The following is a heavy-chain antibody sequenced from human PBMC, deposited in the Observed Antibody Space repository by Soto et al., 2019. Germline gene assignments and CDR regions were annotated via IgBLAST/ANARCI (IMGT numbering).Heavy chain of an antibody. CDR1: GGSFSGYY. Sequence: ASETLSLTCAVYGGSFSGYYWSWIRQPPGKGLEWIGEINHSGSTNYNPSLKSRVTISVDTSKNQFSLKLSSVTAADTAVYYCARVHKCSGGSCYQYYYYYYYMDVWGKGTTVTVSS. CDR3: ARVHKCSGGSCYQYYYYYYYMDV. V-gene: IGHV4-34*01. J-gene: IGHJ6*03. CDR2: INHSGST. D-gene: IGHD2-15*01.